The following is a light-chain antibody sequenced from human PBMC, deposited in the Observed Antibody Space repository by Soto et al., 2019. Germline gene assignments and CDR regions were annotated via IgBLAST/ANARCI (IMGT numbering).Light chain of an antibody. CDR2: SNN. CDR1: SSNIGSNT. V-gene: IGLV1-44*01. CDR3: AAWDDSLNGYV. Sequence: QSVLTQPPSASGTPGRRVVISCSGSSSNIGSNTVNWYQHLPGTAPKLLIYSNNHRPSGVPDRFSGSKSGTSASLAISGLQSDDEADYYCAAWDDSLNGYVFATGTKVTVL. J-gene: IGLJ1*01.